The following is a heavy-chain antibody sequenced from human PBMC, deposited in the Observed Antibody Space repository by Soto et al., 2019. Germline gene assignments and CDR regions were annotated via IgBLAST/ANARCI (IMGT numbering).Heavy chain of an antibody. CDR3: ARVFKGDFWSGYYELDP. V-gene: IGHV1-69*06. Sequence: SVKVSCKASGGTFSSYSISWVRQAPGQGLEWMGGIIPIFGTANYAQKFQGRVTITADKATSTAYMELSSLRSEDTAVYYCARVFKGDFWSGYYELDPWGQGTLVNVSS. CDR1: GGTFSSYS. D-gene: IGHD3-3*01. CDR2: IIPIFGTA. J-gene: IGHJ5*02.